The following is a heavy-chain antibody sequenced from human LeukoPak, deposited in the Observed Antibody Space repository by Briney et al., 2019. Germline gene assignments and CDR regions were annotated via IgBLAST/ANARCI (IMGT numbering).Heavy chain of an antibody. V-gene: IGHV3-66*01. CDR3: ARAASHYYGSGSYYLFDY. CDR1: GFTVSSNY. CDR2: IYSGGST. D-gene: IGHD3-10*01. J-gene: IGHJ4*02. Sequence: PGGSLRLSCAASGFTVSSNYMSWVRQAPGKGLEWVSVIYSGGSTYYADSVKGRFTISRDNSKNTLYLQMNSLRAEDTAVYYCARAASHYYGSGSYYLFDYWGQGTLVTVSS.